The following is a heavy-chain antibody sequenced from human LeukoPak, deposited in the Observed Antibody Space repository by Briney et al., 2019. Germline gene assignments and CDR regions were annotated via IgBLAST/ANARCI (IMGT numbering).Heavy chain of an antibody. Sequence: SVKVSCKASGGTFSSYAISWVRQAPGQGLEWMGGIIPIFGTANYAQKFQGRVTITADKSTSTAYMELSSLRSEDTAVYYCARDGGDGYKANWFDTWGQGTLVTVSS. D-gene: IGHD5-24*01. CDR3: ARDGGDGYKANWFDT. V-gene: IGHV1-69*06. CDR1: GGTFSSYA. CDR2: IIPIFGTA. J-gene: IGHJ5*02.